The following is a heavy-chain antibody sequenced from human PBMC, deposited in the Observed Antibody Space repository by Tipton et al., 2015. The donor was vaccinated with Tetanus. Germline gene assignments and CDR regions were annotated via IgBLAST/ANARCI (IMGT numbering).Heavy chain of an antibody. V-gene: IGHV1-69*01. J-gene: IGHJ6*02. CDR1: GGTFGSYA. D-gene: IGHD1-1*01. CDR2: IIPIFGTA. Sequence: QVQLVQSGAEVKKPGSSVKVSCKASGGTFGSYAISWVRQAPGQGLEWMGGIIPIFGTANYAQKFQGRVTITADESTSTAYMELSSLRSEDTAVYYCARDKRLEPGRSGYYGMDVWGQGTTVTVSS. CDR3: ARDKRLEPGRSGYYGMDV.